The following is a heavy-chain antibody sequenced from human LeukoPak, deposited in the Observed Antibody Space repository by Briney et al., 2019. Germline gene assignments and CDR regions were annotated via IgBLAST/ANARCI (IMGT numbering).Heavy chain of an antibody. CDR2: IIPIFGTA. CDR1: GGTFSSYG. V-gene: IGHV1-69*13. J-gene: IGHJ4*02. Sequence: SVKVSCKASGGTFSSYGISWVRQAPGQGLEWMGGIIPIFGTANYAQKFQGRVTITADESTSTAYMELSSLRSEDTAVYYCARDRKARIAAAGADDGYFDYWGQGTLVTVSS. CDR3: ARDRKARIAAAGADDGYFDY. D-gene: IGHD6-13*01.